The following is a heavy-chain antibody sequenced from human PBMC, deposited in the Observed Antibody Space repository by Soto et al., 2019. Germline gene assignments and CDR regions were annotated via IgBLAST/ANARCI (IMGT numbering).Heavy chain of an antibody. Sequence: PGGSLRLSCAASGFTFSSYGMHWVRQAPGKGLEWVAVIWYDGSNKYYADSVKGRFTISRDNSKNTLYLQMNSLRAEDTAVYYCARDPWSTVFHYYYGMDVWGQGTTVTVSS. D-gene: IGHD3-3*01. CDR2: IWYDGSNK. V-gene: IGHV3-33*01. CDR3: ARDPWSTVFHYYYGMDV. CDR1: GFTFSSYG. J-gene: IGHJ6*02.